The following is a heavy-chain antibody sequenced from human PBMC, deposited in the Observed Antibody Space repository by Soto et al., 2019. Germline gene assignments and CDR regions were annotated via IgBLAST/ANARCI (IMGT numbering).Heavy chain of an antibody. D-gene: IGHD3-10*01. CDR1: GFTFSSYA. CDR2: ISGSGGST. Sequence: EVQLLESGGGLVQPGGSLRLSCAASGFTFSSYAMSWVRQAPGKGLEWGSAISGSGGSTYYADSVKGRFTISRDNSKNTLYLQMNSLRAEDTAVYYCARLWFGEKGTDGAFDIWGQGTMVTVSS. V-gene: IGHV3-23*01. CDR3: ARLWFGEKGTDGAFDI. J-gene: IGHJ3*02.